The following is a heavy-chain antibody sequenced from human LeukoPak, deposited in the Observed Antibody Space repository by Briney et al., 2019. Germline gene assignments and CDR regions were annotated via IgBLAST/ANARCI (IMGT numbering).Heavy chain of an antibody. CDR2: ISYDGSNK. Sequence: GGPLRLSCAASGFTFSSYGMHWVRQAPGKGLEWVAVISYDGSNKYYADSVKGRFTIPRDNSKNTLYLQMNSLRAEDTAVYYCATGSGSYSSGAFDIWGQGTMVTVSS. CDR3: ATGSGSYSSGAFDI. CDR1: GFTFSSYG. J-gene: IGHJ3*02. V-gene: IGHV3-30*03. D-gene: IGHD1-26*01.